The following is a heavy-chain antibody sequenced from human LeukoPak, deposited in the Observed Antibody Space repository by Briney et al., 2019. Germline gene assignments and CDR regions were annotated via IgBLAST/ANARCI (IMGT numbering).Heavy chain of an antibody. J-gene: IGHJ4*02. CDR1: GFTFSSYS. CDR3: ARGPLCCRFLEWLLDY. CDR2: ISYDGSNK. V-gene: IGHV3-30*03. Sequence: GGSLRLSCAASGFTFSSYSMNWVRQAPGKGLEWVAVISYDGSNKYYADSVKGRFTISRDNSKNTLYLQMNSLRAEDTAVYYCARGPLCCRFLEWLLDYWGQGTLVTVSS. D-gene: IGHD3-3*01.